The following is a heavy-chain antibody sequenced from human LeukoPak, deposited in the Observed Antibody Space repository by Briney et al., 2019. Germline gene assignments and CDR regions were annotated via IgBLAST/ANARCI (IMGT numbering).Heavy chain of an antibody. D-gene: IGHD6-19*01. CDR3: AREFFTSSGWEYYYYYGMDV. V-gene: IGHV3-21*01. Sequence: GGSLRLSCAASGFTFSSYSMNWVRQAPGKGLEWVSSISSSRYIYYADSVKGRFTISRDNAKNSLYLQMNSLRAEDTAVYYCAREFFTSSGWEYYYYYGMDVWGQGTTVTVSS. CDR2: ISSSRYI. CDR1: GFTFSSYS. J-gene: IGHJ6*02.